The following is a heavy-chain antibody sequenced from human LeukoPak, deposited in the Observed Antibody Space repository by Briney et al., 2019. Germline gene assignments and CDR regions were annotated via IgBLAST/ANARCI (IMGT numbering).Heavy chain of an antibody. D-gene: IGHD4-17*01. CDR2: VIPIFGTA. Sequence: RASVKVSCKASGGTFSSYTISWVGQAPGQGLEWMGGVIPIFGTANDEQKSQGRSPISRDDSTSTAYMQLSSLRSDDTAVYYCARSSRLRPIKDWGQGTLVTVSS. CDR1: GGTFSSYT. V-gene: IGHV1-69*05. J-gene: IGHJ4*02. CDR3: ARSSRLRPIKD.